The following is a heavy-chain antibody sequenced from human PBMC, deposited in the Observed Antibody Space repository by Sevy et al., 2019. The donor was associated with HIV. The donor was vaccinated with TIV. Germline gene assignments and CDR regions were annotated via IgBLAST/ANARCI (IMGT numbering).Heavy chain of an antibody. Sequence: GGSLRLSCVVSGIIFTSSGMHWVRQAPGKGLEWVAVISYHGRDKVYADSVKGRFTISRDSSKNIWYLQMDGLRIEDTAVYYCAKDLTGYNGMDVWGQGTMVTVSS. D-gene: IGHD1-20*01. J-gene: IGHJ6*02. V-gene: IGHV3-30*18. CDR1: GIIFTSSG. CDR3: AKDLTGYNGMDV. CDR2: ISYHGRDK.